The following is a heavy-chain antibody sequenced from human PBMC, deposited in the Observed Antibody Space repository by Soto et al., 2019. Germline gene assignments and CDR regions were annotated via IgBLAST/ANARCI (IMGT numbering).Heavy chain of an antibody. D-gene: IGHD3-10*01. CDR2: INPNSGGT. Sequence: ASVKVSCKASGYTFTGYYMHWVRQAPGQGLEWMGWINPNSGGTNYAQKFQGWVTMTRDTSISTAYMELSRLRSDDTAVYYCARDTRPSLLWFGELLYYYFDYWGQGTLVTVSS. CDR1: GYTFTGYY. CDR3: ARDTRPSLLWFGELLYYYFDY. J-gene: IGHJ4*02. V-gene: IGHV1-2*04.